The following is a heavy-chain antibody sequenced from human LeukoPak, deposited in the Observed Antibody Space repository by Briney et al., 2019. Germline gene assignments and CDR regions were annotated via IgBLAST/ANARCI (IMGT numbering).Heavy chain of an antibody. D-gene: IGHD3-3*01. CDR1: GYTFTSYG. CDR3: ARAYYDLWSGLLGPPDY. J-gene: IGHJ4*02. Sequence: ASVKVSCKASGYTFTSYGISWVRQAPGQGLEWMGWISAYNGNTNYAQKLQGRVTMTTDTSTSTAYMELRSLRSDDTAVYYCARAYYDLWSGLLGPPDYWGQGTLVTVSS. CDR2: ISAYNGNT. V-gene: IGHV1-18*01.